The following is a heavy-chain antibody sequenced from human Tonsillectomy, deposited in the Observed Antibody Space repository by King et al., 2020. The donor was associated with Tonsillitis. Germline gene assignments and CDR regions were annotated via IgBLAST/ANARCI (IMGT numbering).Heavy chain of an antibody. V-gene: IGHV4-39*07. J-gene: IGHJ5*02. CDR1: GGSISSSSYS. Sequence: LQLQESGPGLVKPSETLSLTCTVSGGSISSSSYSWGWIRQPPGKGLEWIGSIYYSGSAYYNPSLKSRVTISVDTSKNQFSLKLSSVTAADTAVYYCVRWPQQWLAHNWFDPWGQGTLVTVSS. CDR3: VRWPQQWLAHNWFDP. CDR2: IYYSGSA. D-gene: IGHD6-19*01.